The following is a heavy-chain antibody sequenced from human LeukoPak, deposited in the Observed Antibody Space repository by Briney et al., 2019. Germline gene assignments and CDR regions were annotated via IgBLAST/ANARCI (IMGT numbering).Heavy chain of an antibody. CDR2: IYHSGST. CDR1: GYSISSGYY. J-gene: IGHJ4*02. D-gene: IGHD3-3*01. V-gene: IGHV4-38-2*02. Sequence: PSETLSLXCTVSGYSISSGYYWGWIRQPPGKGLEWIGSIYHSGSTYYNPSLKSRVTISVDTSKNQFSLKLSSVTAADTAVYYCARDLWNYDFWSGYSFDYWGQGTLVTVSS. CDR3: ARDLWNYDFWSGYSFDY.